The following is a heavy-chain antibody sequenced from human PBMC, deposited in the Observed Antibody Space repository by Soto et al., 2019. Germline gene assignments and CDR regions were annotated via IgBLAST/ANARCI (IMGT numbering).Heavy chain of an antibody. CDR1: GFTVSNNY. CDR3: PSAPGGGGY. CDR2: IYSGGYT. D-gene: IGHD3-10*01. J-gene: IGHJ4*02. Sequence: EVQLVESGGGLIQPGGSLRLSCAVSGFTVSNNYMSWVRQAPGKGLEGVSVIYSGGYTAYGDSVKGRFTISRDNSKTTTTLQRKRRRPHEAGIYLCPSAPGGGGYWGQGTLVTVSS. V-gene: IGHV3-53*01.